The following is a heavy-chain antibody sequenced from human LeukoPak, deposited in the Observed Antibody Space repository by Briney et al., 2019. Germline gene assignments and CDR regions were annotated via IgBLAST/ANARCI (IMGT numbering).Heavy chain of an antibody. CDR3: ARESRRGVYYDSSGYYYTHDAFDI. CDR2: IYHSGST. V-gene: IGHV4-30-2*01. J-gene: IGHJ3*02. D-gene: IGHD3-22*01. Sequence: SQTLSLTCAVSGGSISSGGYSWSWIRQPPGKGLEWIGYIYHSGSTYYNPSLKSRVTISVDRSKNQFSLKLSSVTAADTAVYYCARESRRGVYYDSSGYYYTHDAFDIWGQGTMVTVSS. CDR1: GGSISSGGYS.